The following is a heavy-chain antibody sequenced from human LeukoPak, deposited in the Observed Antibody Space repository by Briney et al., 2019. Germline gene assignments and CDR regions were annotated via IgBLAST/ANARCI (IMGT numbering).Heavy chain of an antibody. CDR3: ARGSIDY. Sequence: GGSLRLSCAASGFIFDDYAMHWVRQAPGRGLEWVSGISWNSVIIGYADSVKGRFTISRDNAKNSLYLQMNSLRAEDMALYYCARGSIDYWGQGTLVTVSS. CDR1: GFIFDDYA. V-gene: IGHV3-9*03. J-gene: IGHJ4*02. CDR2: ISWNSVII.